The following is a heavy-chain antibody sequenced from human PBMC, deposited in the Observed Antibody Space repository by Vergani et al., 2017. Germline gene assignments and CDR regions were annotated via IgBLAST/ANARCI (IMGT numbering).Heavy chain of an antibody. CDR2: IIPIFGTA. Sequence: QVQLVQSGAEVKKPGSSLPVSSKPSLGTFSRYPIRWGRQAPGHGLAWMGGIIPIFGTANYAQKFQGRVTITADESTSTAYMELSSLRSADTAVYYCARVSSNYDTDYWGQGTLVTVFS. J-gene: IGHJ4*02. V-gene: IGHV1-69*01. CDR1: LGTFSRYP. D-gene: IGHD3-3*01. CDR3: ARVSSNYDTDY.